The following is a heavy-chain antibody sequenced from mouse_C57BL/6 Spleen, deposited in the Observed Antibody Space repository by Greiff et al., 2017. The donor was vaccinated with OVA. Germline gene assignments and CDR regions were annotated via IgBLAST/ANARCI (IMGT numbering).Heavy chain of an antibody. CDR1: GFTFTDYY. V-gene: IGHV7-3*01. J-gene: IGHJ2*01. Sequence: EVQLVESGGGLVQPRGSLSLSCAASGFTFTDYYMSWVRQPPGKALEWLGFIRNKANGYTTEYSASVKGRFTISRDNSQSILYLQMNALRAEDSATYYCARSRSSYFDYWGQGTTLTVSS. CDR2: IRNKANGYTT. D-gene: IGHD1-1*01. CDR3: ARSRSSYFDY.